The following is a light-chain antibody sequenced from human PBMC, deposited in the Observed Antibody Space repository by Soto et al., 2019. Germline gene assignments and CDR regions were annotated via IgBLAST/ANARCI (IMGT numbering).Light chain of an antibody. CDR1: QSVSNW. V-gene: IGKV1-5*03. J-gene: IGKJ4*01. Sequence: DIQMTQSPSALSASVGDRVTITFRASQSVSNWLAWYRQKPGEAPKLRIYEGSTLERGVPSRFSGSGSGTESTLSISSLQPDDFAPFYGQHYDNYSRTFGQGTKVEVK. CDR2: EGS. CDR3: QHYDNYSRT.